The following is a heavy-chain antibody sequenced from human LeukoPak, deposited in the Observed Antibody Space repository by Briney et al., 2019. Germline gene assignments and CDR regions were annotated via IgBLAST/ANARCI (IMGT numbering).Heavy chain of an antibody. D-gene: IGHD2-21*01. CDR3: ARAIQQTTILWWWYAFDI. CDR2: ISYDGSNK. Sequence: GGSLRLSCAASGFTFSSYAMHWVRQAPGKGLEWVAVISYDGSNKYYADSVKGRFTISRDSSKNTVYLQMNSLRAEDTAVYFCARAIQQTTILWWWYAFDIWGQGTMVTVSS. CDR1: GFTFSSYA. V-gene: IGHV3-30*14. J-gene: IGHJ3*02.